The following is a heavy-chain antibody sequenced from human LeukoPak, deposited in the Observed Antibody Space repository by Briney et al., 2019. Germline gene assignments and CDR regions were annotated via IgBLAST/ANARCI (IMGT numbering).Heavy chain of an antibody. Sequence: PSETLSLTCAVYGGSFSGYYWSWIRQHPGKGLEWIGYIYYSGSTYYNPSLKSRVTISVDTSKNQFSLKLSSVTAADTAVYYCARVNTMVRGVTGFFFDYWGQGTLVTVSS. CDR3: ARVNTMVRGVTGFFFDY. J-gene: IGHJ4*02. V-gene: IGHV4-31*11. CDR1: GGSFSGYY. D-gene: IGHD3-10*01. CDR2: IYYSGST.